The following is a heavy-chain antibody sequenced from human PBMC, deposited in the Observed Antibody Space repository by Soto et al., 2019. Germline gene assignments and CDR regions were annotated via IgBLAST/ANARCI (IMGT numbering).Heavy chain of an antibody. V-gene: IGHV3-7*04. CDR2: IGQDGGEK. CDR1: GITFTTYW. D-gene: IGHD6-19*01. Sequence: EVQLVESGGGLVQPGGSLRLSCAVSGITFTTYWRNWVRQAPGKGLEWVANIGQDGGEKNYVDSVKGRFTISSDNAKNSLCLQMNSLRAEEQAVYSCAGGSGWTVEFWGQGNLVTVSS. CDR3: AGGSGWTVEF. J-gene: IGHJ4*02.